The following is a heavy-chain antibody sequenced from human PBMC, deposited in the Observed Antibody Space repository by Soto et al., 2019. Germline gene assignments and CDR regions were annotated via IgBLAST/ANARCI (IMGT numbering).Heavy chain of an antibody. CDR2: IYYSGST. Sequence: PSETLSLTCTVSGGSISSGDYYWSWIRQPPGKGLEWIGYIYYSGSTYYNPSLKSRVTISVDTSKNQFSLKLSSVAAADTAVYYCARLGPGIAVAGRTYYFDYWGQGTLVTVSS. CDR3: ARLGPGIAVAGRTYYFDY. J-gene: IGHJ4*02. V-gene: IGHV4-30-4*01. CDR1: GGSISSGDYY. D-gene: IGHD6-19*01.